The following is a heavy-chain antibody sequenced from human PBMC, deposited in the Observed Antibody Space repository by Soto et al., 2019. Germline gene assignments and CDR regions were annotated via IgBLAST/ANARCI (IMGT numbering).Heavy chain of an antibody. J-gene: IGHJ3*02. CDR3: ARAVVVAATPNRAFDI. CDR1: GYTFTGYY. Sequence: ASVKVSCKASGYTFTGYYMHWVRQAPGQGLEWMGWINPNSGGTNYAQKFQGWVTMTRDTSISTAYMELSRLRSDDTAVYYCARAVVVAATPNRAFDIWGQGTMVTVSS. CDR2: INPNSGGT. V-gene: IGHV1-2*04. D-gene: IGHD2-15*01.